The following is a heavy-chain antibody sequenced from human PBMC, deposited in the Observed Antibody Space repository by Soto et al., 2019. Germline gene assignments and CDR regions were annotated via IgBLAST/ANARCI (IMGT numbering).Heavy chain of an antibody. CDR3: ARGDKNLGYCTNGVCRGKKVYNWFDP. CDR1: GGSLSGYY. CDR2: INHSGST. Sequence: QVQLQQWGAGLLKPSETLSLTCAVYGGSLSGYYWSWIRQPPGKGLEWIGEINHSGSTNYNPSLKSRVTISVDTSKNQFSLKLSSVTAADTAVYYCARGDKNLGYCTNGVCRGKKVYNWFDPWGQGTLVTVSS. J-gene: IGHJ5*01. D-gene: IGHD2-8*01. V-gene: IGHV4-34*01.